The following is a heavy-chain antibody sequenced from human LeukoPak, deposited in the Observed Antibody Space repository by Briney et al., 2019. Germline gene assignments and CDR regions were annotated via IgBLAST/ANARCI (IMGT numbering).Heavy chain of an antibody. J-gene: IGHJ3*02. CDR3: LKTLISVAGTGAFDI. CDR2: ISSNGGST. V-gene: IGHV3-64D*09. Sequence: GGCLRLSCSVSGFTFSSYAMHWVRQAPGKGLEYDSVISSNGGSTYYADSVKGRFTISRDNSKNTLYLQMSSLRAEDTAVYYCLKTLISVAGTGAFDIWGQGTMVTVSS. D-gene: IGHD6-19*01. CDR1: GFTFSSYA.